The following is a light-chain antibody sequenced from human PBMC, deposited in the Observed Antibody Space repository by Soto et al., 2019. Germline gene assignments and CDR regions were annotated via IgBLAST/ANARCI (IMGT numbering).Light chain of an antibody. Sequence: EIVLTQSPGTLSLSPGERATLSCRASQSFSSSYLAWYQQKPGQAPRLLIYGASNRATGIPDRFSGSGSETDFTLTISRLEPEDFAVYYCQQYGSAPAWTFGQGTKVEIK. V-gene: IGKV3-20*01. CDR3: QQYGSAPAWT. J-gene: IGKJ1*01. CDR1: QSFSSSY. CDR2: GAS.